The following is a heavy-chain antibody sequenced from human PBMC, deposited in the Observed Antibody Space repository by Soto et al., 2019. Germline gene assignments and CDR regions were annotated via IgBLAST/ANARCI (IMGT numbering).Heavy chain of an antibody. J-gene: IGHJ4*02. D-gene: IGHD3-10*01. V-gene: IGHV3-48*01. Sequence: GGSLRLSCAASGFTFSTYSMNWVRQAPGKGLEWVSYISSSSRSIYYADSVKGRFTISRDNAKNSLYLQMNSLRAEDTAVYYCARYGSGSSRMPFDYWGQGTLVTVSS. CDR2: ISSSSRSI. CDR3: ARYGSGSSRMPFDY. CDR1: GFTFSTYS.